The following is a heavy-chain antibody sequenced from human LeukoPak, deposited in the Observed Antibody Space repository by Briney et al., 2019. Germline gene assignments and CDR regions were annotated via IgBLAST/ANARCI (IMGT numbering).Heavy chain of an antibody. Sequence: PGGSLRLSCAASGFTFSSYGMHWVRQAPGKGLEWVAVISYDGSNKYYADSVKGRFTISRDNSKNTLYLQMNSLRAEDTAVYYCAKDASTVTHEGAFDIWGQGTMVTVSS. J-gene: IGHJ3*02. CDR3: AKDASTVTHEGAFDI. V-gene: IGHV3-30*18. D-gene: IGHD4-17*01. CDR2: ISYDGSNK. CDR1: GFTFSSYG.